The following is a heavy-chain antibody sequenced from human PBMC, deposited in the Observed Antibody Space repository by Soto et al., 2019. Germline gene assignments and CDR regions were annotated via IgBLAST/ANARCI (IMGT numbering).Heavy chain of an antibody. Sequence: ASVKVSCKASGYTFTSYGITWVRQAPGQGLEWKGWISAHKGNTDYAQKLQGRVNVTRDISTSTAYMELRSLRSDDTAVYYCARGRYGDYWGQGALVTVSS. V-gene: IGHV1-18*01. CDR3: ARGRYGDY. CDR1: GYTFTSYG. CDR2: ISAHKGNT. J-gene: IGHJ4*02. D-gene: IGHD1-1*01.